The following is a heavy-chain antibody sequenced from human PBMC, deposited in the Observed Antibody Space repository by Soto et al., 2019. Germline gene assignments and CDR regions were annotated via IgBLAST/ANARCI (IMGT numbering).Heavy chain of an antibody. CDR1: GYTLTELS. V-gene: IGHV1-24*01. Sequence: ASVKVSCKVSGYTLTELSMHWVRQAPGKGLEWMGGFDPEDGETIYAQKFQGRVTMTEDTSTDTAYMELSSLRSEDTAVYYCATVQGYEDCSSTSCYTAFDIWGQGTMVTVSS. CDR2: FDPEDGET. D-gene: IGHD2-2*02. J-gene: IGHJ3*02. CDR3: ATVQGYEDCSSTSCYTAFDI.